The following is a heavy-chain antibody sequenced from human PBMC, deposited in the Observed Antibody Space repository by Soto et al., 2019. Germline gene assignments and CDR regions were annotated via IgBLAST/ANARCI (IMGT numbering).Heavy chain of an antibody. CDR1: GGSISSGGYS. V-gene: IGHV4-30-2*01. CDR3: ARGLYSWDQRGYFDY. CDR2: IYHSGST. Sequence: SETLSLTCAVSGGSISSGGYSWSWIRQPPGKGLEWIGYIYHSGSTYYNPSLKSRVTISVDRSKNQFSLKLSSVTAADTAVYYCARGLYSWDQRGYFDYWGQGTLVTVSS. D-gene: IGHD1-26*01. J-gene: IGHJ4*02.